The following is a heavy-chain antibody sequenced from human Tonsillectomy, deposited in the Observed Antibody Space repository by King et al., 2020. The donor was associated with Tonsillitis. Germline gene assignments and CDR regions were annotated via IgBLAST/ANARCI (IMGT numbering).Heavy chain of an antibody. CDR1: AYRFTSFW. Sequence: VQLVESGAEVKKPGESLKISCNGSAYRFTSFWITWVRQVPGKGLEWMGRIDCSDSYTNYSPSFQGHVTISTDKSISTAYLQWSSLEASDTAMYYCARHACGSNDCPLGDAFDIWGQGTMVTVSS. CDR3: ARHACGSNDCPLGDAFDI. J-gene: IGHJ3*02. CDR2: IDCSDSYT. D-gene: IGHD2-2*01. V-gene: IGHV5-10-1*03.